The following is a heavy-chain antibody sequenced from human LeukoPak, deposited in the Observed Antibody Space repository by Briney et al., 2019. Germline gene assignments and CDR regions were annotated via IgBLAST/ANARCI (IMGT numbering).Heavy chain of an antibody. CDR1: GFTFSDYY. J-gene: IGHJ5*02. CDR3: ARGRSTIFGAANYHGFDP. V-gene: IGHV3-11*01. CDR2: ISSSGSTI. Sequence: PGGSLRLSCAASGFTFSDYYMSWIRQAPGKGLEWVSYISSSGSTIYYADSVKGRFTISRDNAKNSLYLQMNSLRAEDTAVYYCARGRSTIFGAANYHGFDPWGQGTLVTVSS. D-gene: IGHD3-3*01.